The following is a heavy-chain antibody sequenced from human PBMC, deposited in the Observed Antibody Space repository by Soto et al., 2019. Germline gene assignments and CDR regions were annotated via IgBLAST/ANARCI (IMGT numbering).Heavy chain of an antibody. CDR1: GGSISSYY. D-gene: IGHD1-26*01. CDR3: GRGASGDTWLDP. CDR2: IFPSGST. Sequence: SETLSLTWTASGGSISSYYWSWIRQLPEKGLEWIAYIFPSGSTSHNPSLRSRVSISADTPKNQLSLSLTSVSGADPAGYYCGRGASGDTWLDPWGQGIRLTVSS. J-gene: IGHJ5*02. V-gene: IGHV4-59*06.